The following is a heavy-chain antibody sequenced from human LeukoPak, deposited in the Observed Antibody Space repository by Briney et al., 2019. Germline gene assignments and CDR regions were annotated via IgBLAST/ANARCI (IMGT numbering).Heavy chain of an antibody. V-gene: IGHV1-18*01. CDR2: ISGFNGNT. J-gene: IGHJ4*02. Sequence: ASVKVSCKASGYAFSSYGIAWVRQAPGQGLEWMGWISGFNGNTDYAQKFQGRVTMTTDTSTSTAYMELRSLRSDDTALYYCARVVAFSFDYRLDYWGRGAQVTVSS. CDR3: ARVVAFSFDYRLDY. D-gene: IGHD3-16*01. CDR1: GYAFSSYG.